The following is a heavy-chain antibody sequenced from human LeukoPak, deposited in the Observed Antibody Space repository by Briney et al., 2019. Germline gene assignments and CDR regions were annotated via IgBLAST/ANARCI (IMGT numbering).Heavy chain of an antibody. V-gene: IGHV4-59*12. Sequence: SSETLSLTCTVSGGSISSYYWSWIRQPPGKGLEWIGYIYYSGSTNYNPSLKSRVTISVDTSKNQFSLQLSSVTPEDTAVYYCVRGGQGDGHSADEGFDIWGQGTMVTVS. D-gene: IGHD5-18*01. CDR2: IYYSGST. J-gene: IGHJ3*02. CDR3: VRGGQGDGHSADEGFDI. CDR1: GGSISSYY.